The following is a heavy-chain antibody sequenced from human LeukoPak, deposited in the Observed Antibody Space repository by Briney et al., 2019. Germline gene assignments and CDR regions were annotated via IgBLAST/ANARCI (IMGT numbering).Heavy chain of an antibody. CDR1: GGSFSGYY. D-gene: IGHD3-10*01. V-gene: IGHV4-34*01. J-gene: IGHJ4*02. Sequence: SETLSLTCAVYGGSFSGYYWSWIRQPPGEGLEWIGEINHSGSTNYNPSLKSRVTISVDTSKNQFSLKLSSVTAADTAVYYCARHPIYYYGSGSYLGLDYWGQGTLVTVSS. CDR2: INHSGST. CDR3: ARHPIYYYGSGSYLGLDY.